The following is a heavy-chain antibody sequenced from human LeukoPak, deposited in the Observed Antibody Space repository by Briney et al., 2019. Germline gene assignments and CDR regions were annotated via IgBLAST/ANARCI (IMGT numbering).Heavy chain of an antibody. CDR3: AREDLPNDAFDI. CDR1: GFPFSDYW. V-gene: IGHV3-7*01. CDR2: IKYDGNEE. Sequence: GGSLRLSCAASGFPFSDYWMSWMRQAPGKGLEWVANIKYDGNEEYYVDSVKGRFTISRDNAKNSLYLQMNSLRAEDTAVYYCAREDLPNDAFDIWGQGTMVTVSS. J-gene: IGHJ3*02.